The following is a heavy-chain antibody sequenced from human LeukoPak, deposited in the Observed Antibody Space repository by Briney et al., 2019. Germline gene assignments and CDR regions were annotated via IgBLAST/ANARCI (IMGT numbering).Heavy chain of an antibody. D-gene: IGHD3-22*01. CDR2: INHSGST. V-gene: IGHV4-34*01. CDR1: GGSFSGYY. CDR3: ERDPDSSGYYYY. Sequence: SETLSLTCAVYGGSFSGYYWSWVRQPPGKGLEWNGEINHSGSTNYNPSLKSRVTISVTTSKNQCSLKLSSVAAADTAVYYCERDPDSSGYYYYWGQGTLVTVSS. J-gene: IGHJ4*02.